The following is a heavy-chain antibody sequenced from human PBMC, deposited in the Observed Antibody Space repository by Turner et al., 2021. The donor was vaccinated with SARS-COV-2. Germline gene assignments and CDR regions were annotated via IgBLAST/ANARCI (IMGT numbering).Heavy chain of an antibody. Sequence: EAQLVASGGGLVKPGGSLRVSCAASGFTFSSYCMNWVRQAPGKGLEWVSSISSSSSYIYYADSLKGRFTISRNNAKNSVYLQMNSLRAEDTAVYYCAREKPGFDSSGYYPDAFDIWGQGTMVTVSS. CDR3: AREKPGFDSSGYYPDAFDI. V-gene: IGHV3-21*06. D-gene: IGHD3-22*01. J-gene: IGHJ3*02. CDR1: GFTFSSYC. CDR2: ISSSSSYI.